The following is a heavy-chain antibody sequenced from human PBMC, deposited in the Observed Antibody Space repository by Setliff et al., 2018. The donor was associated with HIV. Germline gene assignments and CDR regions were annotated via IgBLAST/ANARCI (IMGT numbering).Heavy chain of an antibody. CDR3: VRASPPFHI. CDR1: GLILSDQF. V-gene: IGHV3-72*01. J-gene: IGHJ3*02. Sequence: QPGGSLRLSCAVSGLILSDQFIDWVRQAPGEGLEWVGRTRSRAYSYTTQYAASVKDRFTISRGDSENSVFLQMNSLKTEDTAMYFCVRASPPFHIWGQGTMVTVSS. CDR2: TRSRAYSYTT.